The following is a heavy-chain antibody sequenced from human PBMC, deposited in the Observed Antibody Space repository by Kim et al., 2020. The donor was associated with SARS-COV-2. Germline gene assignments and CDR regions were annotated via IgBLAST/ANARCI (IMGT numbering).Heavy chain of an antibody. CDR3: ARLYCSSTSCYVFDY. J-gene: IGHJ4*02. Sequence: PSLKSRVTISVDTSKNQFSLKLSSVTAADTAVYYCARLYCSSTSCYVFDYWGQGTLVTVSS. V-gene: IGHV4-34*01. D-gene: IGHD2-2*01.